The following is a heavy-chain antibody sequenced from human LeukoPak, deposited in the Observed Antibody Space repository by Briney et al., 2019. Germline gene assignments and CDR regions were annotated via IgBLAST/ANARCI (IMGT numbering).Heavy chain of an antibody. V-gene: IGHV3-53*01. CDR1: GFTVSSNY. CDR3: ARGYCSGGSCYRRRYYYYGMDV. J-gene: IGHJ6*02. Sequence: PGGSLRLSCAASGFTVSSNYMSWVRQAPGKGLEWVSVIYSGGSTYYADSVKGRLTISRDNSKNTLYLQMNSLRAEDTAVYYCARGYCSGGSCYRRRYYYYGMDVWGQGTTVTVSS. D-gene: IGHD2-15*01. CDR2: IYSGGST.